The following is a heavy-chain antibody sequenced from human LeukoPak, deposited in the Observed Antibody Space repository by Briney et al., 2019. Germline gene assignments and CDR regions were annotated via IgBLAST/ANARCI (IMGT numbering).Heavy chain of an antibody. J-gene: IGHJ4*02. CDR1: GYTFTSYY. V-gene: IGHV1-46*01. D-gene: IGHD3-22*01. CDR2: INPSGGST. CDR3: ARVNYDSSGSEWGPWDY. Sequence: GASVKVSCKASGYTFTSYYMHWVRQAPGQGLEWMEIINPSGGSTSYAQKFQGRVTMTRDTSTSTVYMELSSLRSEDTAVYYCARVNYDSSGSEWGPWDYWGQGTLVTVSS.